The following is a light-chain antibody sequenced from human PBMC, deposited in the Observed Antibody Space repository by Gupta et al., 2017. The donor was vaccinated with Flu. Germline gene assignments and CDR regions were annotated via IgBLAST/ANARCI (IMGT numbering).Light chain of an antibody. CDR2: DAS. Sequence: RSALSASVGDRVTITCQTRQDITNYLNWYQQKPGQAPELLIYDASNWETGVPSRFSGSGSGADFTLTISSLQTEDIATYYCQQYDNLPITFGGGTKVEIK. CDR3: QQYDNLPIT. J-gene: IGKJ4*01. CDR1: QDITNY. V-gene: IGKV1-33*01.